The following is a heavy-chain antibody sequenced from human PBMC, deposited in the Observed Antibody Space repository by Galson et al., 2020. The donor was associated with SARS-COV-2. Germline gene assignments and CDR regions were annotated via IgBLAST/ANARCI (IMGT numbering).Heavy chain of an antibody. CDR2: IYPGDSDT. J-gene: IGHJ6*02. CDR1: GYSFTSYW. CDR3: ARSSFDFWSGYYVHGMDV. Sequence: KIGESLKISCKGSGYSFTSYWIGWVRQMPGKGLEWMGIIYPGDSDTRYSPSFQGQVTISADKSISTAYLQWSSLKASDTAMYYCARSSFDFWSGYYVHGMDVWGQGTTVTVSS. V-gene: IGHV5-51*01. D-gene: IGHD3-3*01.